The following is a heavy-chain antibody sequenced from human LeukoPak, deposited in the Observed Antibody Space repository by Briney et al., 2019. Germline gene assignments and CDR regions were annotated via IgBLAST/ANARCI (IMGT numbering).Heavy chain of an antibody. CDR3: AKSTIPNYYGSSGYYYAFDY. D-gene: IGHD3-22*01. J-gene: IGHJ4*02. V-gene: IGHV3-9*01. Sequence: PGGSLRLSCAVSGFTFDDYAMHWVRHAPGKGLEWVSGISWSSGSIGYADSVKGRFTISRDNAKNSLYLQMNSLRAEDTALYYCAKSTIPNYYGSSGYYYAFDYWGQGTLATVSS. CDR1: GFTFDDYA. CDR2: ISWSSGSI.